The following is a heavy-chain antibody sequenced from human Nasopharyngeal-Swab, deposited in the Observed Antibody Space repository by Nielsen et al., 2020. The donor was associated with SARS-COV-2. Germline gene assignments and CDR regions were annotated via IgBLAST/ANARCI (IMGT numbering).Heavy chain of an antibody. CDR3: ARGRTGETCLTGYYPYYFDY. CDR2: IKQGGSEK. D-gene: IGHD3-9*01. V-gene: IGHV3-7*01. Sequence: GGSLRLSCAASGFTFSSYWMSWVRQAPGKGLEWVANIKQGGSEKYYVDSVKGRFTISRDNAKNSLYLQMNSLRAEDTAVYYCARGRTGETCLTGYYPYYFDYWGQGTLVTVSS. J-gene: IGHJ4*02. CDR1: GFTFSSYW.